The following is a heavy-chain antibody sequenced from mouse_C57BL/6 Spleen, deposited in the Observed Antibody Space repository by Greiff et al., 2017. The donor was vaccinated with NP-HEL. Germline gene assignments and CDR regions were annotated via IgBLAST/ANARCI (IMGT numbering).Heavy chain of an antibody. CDR3: ARGRTEAFDY. V-gene: IGHV1-78*01. Sequence: QVHVKQSEAEFVKPGASVKISCTASGFTFTDHSIHWVKQRPEQGLEWIGYIYPGDGSTKYTEKFQGKATLTADTSSNTAYMQLNSLTSEDSAVYVCARGRTEAFDYWGQGTTLTVSS. J-gene: IGHJ2*01. CDR1: GFTFTDHS. CDR2: IYPGDGST. D-gene: IGHD1-1*01.